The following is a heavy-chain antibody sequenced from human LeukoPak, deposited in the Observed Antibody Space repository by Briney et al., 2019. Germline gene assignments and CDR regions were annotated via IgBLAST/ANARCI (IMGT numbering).Heavy chain of an antibody. CDR1: GFTFSNAW. CDR3: AKSLQSFSYCSSTSCYKPDFDY. CDR2: IKSKTDGGTT. Sequence: GGSLRLSSAASGFTFSNAWMSWVRQAPGKGLEWVGRIKSKTDGGTTDYAAPVKGRFTISRDDSKNTLYLQMNSLRAEDTAVYYCAKSLQSFSYCSSTSCYKPDFDYWGQGTLVTVSS. J-gene: IGHJ4*02. V-gene: IGHV3-15*01. D-gene: IGHD2-2*02.